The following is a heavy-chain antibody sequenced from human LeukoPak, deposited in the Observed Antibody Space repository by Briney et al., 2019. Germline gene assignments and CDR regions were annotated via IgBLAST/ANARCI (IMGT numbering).Heavy chain of an antibody. CDR2: IRSKLNSYAT. V-gene: IGHV3-73*01. CDR3: TRTAMVTGFDS. CDR1: GFTFSGSA. J-gene: IGHJ4*02. D-gene: IGHD5-18*01. Sequence: QTGGSLKLSCAASGFTFSGSAMHWVRQASGKGLEWVGRIRSKLNSYATAYAASVKGRFTISRDESKNTAYLQMNSLKTEDTAVYYCTRTAMVTGFDSWGQGTLVTVSS.